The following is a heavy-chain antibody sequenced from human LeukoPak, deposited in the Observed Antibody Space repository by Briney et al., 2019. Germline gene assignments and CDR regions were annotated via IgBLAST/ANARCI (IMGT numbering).Heavy chain of an antibody. CDR1: GFTFSSYS. D-gene: IGHD5-12*01. Sequence: GGFLRLSCAASGFTFSSYSMNWVRQAPGKGLEWVSYISSSSSTIYYADSVKGRFTISRDNAKNSLHLQMNSLRAEDTAVYYCARNENSGWGYFDYWGQGTLVTVSS. V-gene: IGHV3-48*01. CDR3: ARNENSGWGYFDY. J-gene: IGHJ4*02. CDR2: ISSSSSTI.